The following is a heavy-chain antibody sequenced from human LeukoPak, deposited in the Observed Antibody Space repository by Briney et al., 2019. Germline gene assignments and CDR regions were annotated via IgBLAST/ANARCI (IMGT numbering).Heavy chain of an antibody. CDR2: INTNTGNP. CDR1: GYTFTSSA. J-gene: IGHJ4*02. D-gene: IGHD6-19*01. Sequence: ASVTVSCKASGYTFTSSALNWVRQAPGQGLEWMGWINTNTGNPTYAQGFTERFVFSLDTSVSTAYLQISSLKAEDTAVYYCATDLKKGDSGCFDYWGQGTLVTVSS. CDR3: ATDLKKGDSGCFDY. V-gene: IGHV7-4-1*02.